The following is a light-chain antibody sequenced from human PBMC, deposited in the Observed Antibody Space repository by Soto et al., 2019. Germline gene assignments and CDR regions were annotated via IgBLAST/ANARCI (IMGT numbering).Light chain of an antibody. J-gene: IGKJ1*01. CDR1: QSVSSNY. Sequence: EVMLTQSPGTLSLSPGERATLSCRASQSVSSNYLAWHQQKSGQAPRLLTYGASNRATGIPDRFSGSGSGTDFTLTSRRLEPEDFAVYYCQQYDTSPRTFGQGTKVEFK. V-gene: IGKV3-20*01. CDR2: GAS. CDR3: QQYDTSPRT.